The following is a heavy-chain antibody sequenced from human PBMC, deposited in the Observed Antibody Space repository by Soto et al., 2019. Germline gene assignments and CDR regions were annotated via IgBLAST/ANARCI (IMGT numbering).Heavy chain of an antibody. V-gene: IGHV5-51*01. J-gene: IGHJ6*02. Sequence: GESLKISCKGSGYSFTSYWIGCVRQMPGKGLEGMGISYPGDSDTRYSPSFQGQVTISPDKSISTAYLQWSSLKASDAAMYYCASHKGGITGTNYGTDVWGQGTKVTVSS. D-gene: IGHD1-7*01. CDR3: ASHKGGITGTNYGTDV. CDR2: SYPGDSDT. CDR1: GYSFTSYW.